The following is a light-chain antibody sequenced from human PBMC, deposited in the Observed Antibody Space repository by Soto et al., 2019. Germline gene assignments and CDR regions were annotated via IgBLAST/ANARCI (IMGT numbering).Light chain of an antibody. Sequence: VLTQSPGTLSLSPGQIATLSFRASQSLSGNYLAWYQQKPGQAPRVLIYRASIRATGISDRFSGSGSGTDFTLTISRLEPEDFAVYYCQHYGASPWTFGQGTKVDIK. CDR2: RAS. V-gene: IGKV3-20*01. CDR1: QSLSGNY. J-gene: IGKJ1*01. CDR3: QHYGASPWT.